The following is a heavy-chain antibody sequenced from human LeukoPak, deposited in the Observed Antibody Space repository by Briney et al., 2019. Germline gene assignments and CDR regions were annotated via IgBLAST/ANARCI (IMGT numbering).Heavy chain of an antibody. CDR3: TRSPYLHYYFYYMDV. D-gene: IGHD5/OR15-5a*01. CDR2: IRSKDYGGTT. CDR1: GFTFGDYA. J-gene: IGHJ6*03. V-gene: IGHV3-49*03. Sequence: GGSLRLSCRASGFTFGDYAMSWFRQAPGKGLEWVGFIRSKDYGGTTDYAASVKGRFTISRDDSKSIAYPQMNSLKTEDTAVYYCTRSPYLHYYFYYMDVWGKGTTVTVSS.